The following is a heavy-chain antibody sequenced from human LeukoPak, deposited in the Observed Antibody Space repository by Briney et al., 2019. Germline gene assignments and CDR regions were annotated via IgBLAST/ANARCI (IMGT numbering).Heavy chain of an antibody. J-gene: IGHJ4*02. CDR1: GFTFSSSW. CDR2: ITGSGGST. D-gene: IGHD3-10*01. V-gene: IGHV3-23*01. Sequence: GSLRLSCAASGFTFSSSWMSWVRQAPGKGLEWVSGITGSGGSTYYADSVKGRFTISRDNSKNTLYLQMNSLRAEDTAIYYCAKDRWKTVIRGPDYWGQGTLVTVSS. CDR3: AKDRWKTVIRGPDY.